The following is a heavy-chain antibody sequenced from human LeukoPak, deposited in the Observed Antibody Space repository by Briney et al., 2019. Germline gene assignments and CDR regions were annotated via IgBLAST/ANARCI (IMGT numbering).Heavy chain of an antibody. Sequence: GRSLRLSCAASGFTFSSYGIHWVRQAPGKGLEWVAVISYDGSNKYYVDSVKGRFTISRDNSKNTLNLQMNSLRAEDTAVYYCAKMRTPTAHSGDAFGIWGQGTMVTVSS. V-gene: IGHV3-30*18. J-gene: IGHJ3*02. CDR3: AKMRTPTAHSGDAFGI. CDR2: ISYDGSNK. CDR1: GFTFSSYG. D-gene: IGHD4-17*01.